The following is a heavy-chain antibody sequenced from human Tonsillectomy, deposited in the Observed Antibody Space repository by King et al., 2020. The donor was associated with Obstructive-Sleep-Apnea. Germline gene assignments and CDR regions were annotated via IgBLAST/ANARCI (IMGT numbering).Heavy chain of an antibody. D-gene: IGHD3-16*01. CDR3: SKGGGTQYVEF. CDR1: GFSFRDYA. V-gene: IGHV3-23*04. J-gene: IGHJ4*02. Sequence: VQLVESGGDLVQPGGSLRLACAVSGFSFRDYAMSWVRQAAGKGLEWVSGIVGGSAGWTYYADSMGGRLTISRDNSKNTLYLQMNSLSDDDTAVYYCSKGGGTQYVEFWGQGTLVTVSS. CDR2: IVGGSAGWT.